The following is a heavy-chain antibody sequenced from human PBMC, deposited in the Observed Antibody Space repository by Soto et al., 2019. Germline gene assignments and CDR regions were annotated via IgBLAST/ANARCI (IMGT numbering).Heavy chain of an antibody. D-gene: IGHD3-10*01. CDR3: ATRTDYYYGSGSLGGMDV. CDR1: GGSISSGVYY. J-gene: IGHJ6*02. Sequence: QVQLQESGPGLVKPSQTLSLTCTVSGGSISSGVYYWSWIRQHPGKGLEWIGYIYYSGSTHYNPSPKSRVTISVDTSKNQFSLKLSSVTAADTAVYYCATRTDYYYGSGSLGGMDVWGQGTTVTGSS. V-gene: IGHV4-31*03. CDR2: IYYSGST.